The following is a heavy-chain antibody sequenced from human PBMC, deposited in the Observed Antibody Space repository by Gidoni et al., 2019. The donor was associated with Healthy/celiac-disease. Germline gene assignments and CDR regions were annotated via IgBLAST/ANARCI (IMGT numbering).Heavy chain of an antibody. D-gene: IGHD3-3*01. Sequence: EVQLVESGGGLVQPGGSLRLSCAASGFTFSSYDMHWVRQATGKGLEWVSDIGTAGDTYYPGAVKGRFTISRENAKNSLYLQMNSLRAGDTAVYYCARGSVQAFGVVIAKELDVWGQGTTVTVSS. J-gene: IGHJ6*02. CDR1: GFTFSSYD. CDR3: ARGSVQAFGVVIAKELDV. V-gene: IGHV3-13*01. CDR2: IGTAGDT.